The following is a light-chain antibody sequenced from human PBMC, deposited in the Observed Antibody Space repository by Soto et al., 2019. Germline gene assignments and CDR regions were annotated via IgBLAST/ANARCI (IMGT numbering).Light chain of an antibody. Sequence: IQMAQAPSSVTAPVGDSVTITFRASQAISTWLAWYQQKPGKAPKLLIYAASSLFSGVPSRFSGSGSGTEFTLTISNLQPDDFATYYCQQYNSYWTFGQGTKVDIK. J-gene: IGKJ1*01. CDR3: QQYNSYWT. CDR2: AAS. V-gene: IGKV1-5*01. CDR1: QAISTW.